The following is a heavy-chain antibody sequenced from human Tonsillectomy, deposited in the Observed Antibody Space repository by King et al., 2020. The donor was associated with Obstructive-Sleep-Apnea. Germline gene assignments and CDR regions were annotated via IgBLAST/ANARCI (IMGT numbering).Heavy chain of an antibody. V-gene: IGHV5-51*01. CDR3: ARPRSSAKSSFDY. CDR2: IYPGDSDT. CDR1: GYIFNTHW. J-gene: IGHJ4*02. Sequence: QLVQSGAEVKKPGESLKISCKGSGYIFNTHWIAWVRQMPGKGLEWMGIIYPGDSDTRYSPSFQGQVTISADKSISTAYLQWSSLKASDTAMYYCARPRSSAKSSFDYWGQGTLVSVSS. D-gene: IGHD6-6*01.